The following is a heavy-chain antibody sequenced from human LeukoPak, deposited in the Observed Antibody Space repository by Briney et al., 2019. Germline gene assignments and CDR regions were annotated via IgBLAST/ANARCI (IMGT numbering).Heavy chain of an antibody. Sequence: GGSLRLSCAASEFPFSSYTMHWVRQAPGKGLEWVSSISRSSSDIHYAFSLKGRFTISRDNAKNSLYLQMNSLRAEDTAVFYCVKGWKYSSNGMDVWGQGTTVTVSS. V-gene: IGHV3-21*01. D-gene: IGHD2-2*01. CDR3: VKGWKYSSNGMDV. J-gene: IGHJ6*02. CDR1: EFPFSSYT. CDR2: ISRSSSDI.